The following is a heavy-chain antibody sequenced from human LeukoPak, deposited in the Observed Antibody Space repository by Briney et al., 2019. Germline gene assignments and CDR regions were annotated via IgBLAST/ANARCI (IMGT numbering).Heavy chain of an antibody. CDR2: IYTSGGT. CDR3: ARDRDNGLWGPFQH. D-gene: IGHD4/OR15-4a*01. J-gene: IGHJ1*01. Sequence: SETLSLTCTVSGVSISSYYWSWIRQPAGKGLEWIGRIYTSGGTNYNPSLSSRVTMSVDTSKNQFSLKLSSLTAADTAVYYCARDRDNGLWGPFQHRGQGTVNTVFS. CDR1: GVSISSYY. V-gene: IGHV4-4*07.